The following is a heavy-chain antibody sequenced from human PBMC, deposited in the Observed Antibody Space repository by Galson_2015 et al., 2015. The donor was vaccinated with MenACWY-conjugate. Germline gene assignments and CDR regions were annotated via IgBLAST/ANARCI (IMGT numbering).Heavy chain of an antibody. D-gene: IGHD2/OR15-2a*01. CDR3: AREFSY. CDR2: IYDSGTT. Sequence: LSLTCTASGGSASSSGYYWTWIRQPPGKGLEWIGLIYDSGTTKYNPSLKGRVTISLDTSKNQASLKLSSVTAADTAVYYCAREFSYWGQGTLVTVSS. V-gene: IGHV4-61*08. CDR1: GGSASSSGYY. J-gene: IGHJ4*02.